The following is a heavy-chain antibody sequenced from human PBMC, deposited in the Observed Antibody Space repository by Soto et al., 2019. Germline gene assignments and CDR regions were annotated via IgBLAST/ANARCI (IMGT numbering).Heavy chain of an antibody. Sequence: PSETLSLTCAVYGGSVSGDYWSWIRQPPGQGLEWMGEINHSGSTNYNPSLKSRVTISVDTSKNQFSLKLSPVTAAATAVYYCAGGDCSGGSCFFDSWGQGTLVTVSS. D-gene: IGHD2-15*01. CDR3: AGGDCSGGSCFFDS. CDR2: INHSGST. V-gene: IGHV4-34*01. CDR1: GGSVSGDY. J-gene: IGHJ4*02.